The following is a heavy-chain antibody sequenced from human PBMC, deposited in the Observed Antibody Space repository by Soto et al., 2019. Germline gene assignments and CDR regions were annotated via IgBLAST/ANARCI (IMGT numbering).Heavy chain of an antibody. CDR3: AKDVLRDLSSVFY. D-gene: IGHD6-19*01. V-gene: IGHV3-23*01. CDR2: ISGSGGST. J-gene: IGHJ4*02. CDR1: GFTFSSYA. Sequence: EVQLLESGGGLVQPGGSLRLSCAASGFTFSSYAMTWVRQAPGKGLEWVSAISGSGGSTYYADSVRSRFTISRDNSKNTLYLQMNSLRAEDTAVYYCAKDVLRDLSSVFYWGQGTLVTVSS.